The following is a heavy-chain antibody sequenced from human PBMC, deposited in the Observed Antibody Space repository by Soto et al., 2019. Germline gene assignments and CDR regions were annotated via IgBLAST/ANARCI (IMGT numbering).Heavy chain of an antibody. CDR3: EKSRGGDSCPDF. Sequence: EVQLVESGGGLVQPGRSLRLSCAASGFTFDDYAMHWVRQAPGKGLEWVSGISWNSGSIDYADSVKGRFTISRDNAKNSLYLQVNSLRAEDTALYYCEKSRGGDSCPDFWGQGTLLTVSS. V-gene: IGHV3-9*01. J-gene: IGHJ4*02. CDR1: GFTFDDYA. D-gene: IGHD3-22*01. CDR2: ISWNSGSI.